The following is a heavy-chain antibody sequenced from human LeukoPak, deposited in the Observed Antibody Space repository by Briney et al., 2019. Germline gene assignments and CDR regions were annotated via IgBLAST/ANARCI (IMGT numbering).Heavy chain of an antibody. CDR3: ATGEDTAGGFDY. D-gene: IGHD2-15*01. CDR1: GYTLTELS. J-gene: IGHJ4*02. V-gene: IGHV1-24*01. Sequence: ASVKVSCKVSGYTLTELSMHWVRQAPGKGLEWMGDFDPEDGETIYAQKFQGRVTMTEDTATDTAYMELSSLRSEDTAVYYCATGEDTAGGFDYWGQGTLATVSS. CDR2: FDPEDGET.